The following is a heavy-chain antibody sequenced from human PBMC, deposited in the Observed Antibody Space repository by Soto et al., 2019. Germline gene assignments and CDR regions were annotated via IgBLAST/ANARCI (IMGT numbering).Heavy chain of an antibody. CDR1: GYIFTRYY. J-gene: IGHJ1*01. CDR2: INPSSGST. Sequence: ASVKVSCKASGYIFTRYYMHWVRQAPGQGLEWMGIINPSSGSTSYAQNFQGRVTMTRDTSTSTVYMELSSLTFEDTAVYSCARGPISSIGQYWGQGTQVTVSS. D-gene: IGHD6-13*01. V-gene: IGHV1-46*01. CDR3: ARGPISSIGQY.